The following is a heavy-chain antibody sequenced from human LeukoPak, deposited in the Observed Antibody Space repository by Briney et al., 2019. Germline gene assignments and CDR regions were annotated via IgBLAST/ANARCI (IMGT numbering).Heavy chain of an antibody. CDR2: INPNSGVT. CDR3: ARAHMTTVTLGDY. D-gene: IGHD4-11*01. V-gene: IGHV1-2*02. CDR1: GYTFTGYY. Sequence: GASVKVSCKASGYTFTGYYLHWVRQAPGQGLEWMGWINPNSGVTNYAQKFQGRVTLTRDTPISTAYMEVGRLTSDDTAVYYCARAHMTTVTLGDYWGQGTLVTVSS. J-gene: IGHJ4*02.